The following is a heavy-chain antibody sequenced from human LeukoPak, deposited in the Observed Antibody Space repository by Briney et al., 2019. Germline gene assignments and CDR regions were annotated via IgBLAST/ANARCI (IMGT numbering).Heavy chain of an antibody. J-gene: IGHJ2*01. CDR2: INHSGST. CDR1: GGSXSGYY. Sequence: TLSLTCXVYGGSXSGYYWSWIRQPPGKGLEWIGEINHSGSTNYNPSLKSRVTISVDTPKNQFSLKLSSVTAADTAVYYCARYASNFDLWGRGTLVTVSS. V-gene: IGHV4-34*01. CDR3: ARYASNFDL.